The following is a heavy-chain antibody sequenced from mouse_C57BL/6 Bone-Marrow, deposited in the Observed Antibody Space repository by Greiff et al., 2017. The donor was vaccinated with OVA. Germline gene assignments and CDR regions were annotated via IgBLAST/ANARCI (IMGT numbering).Heavy chain of an antibody. CDR1: GFTFSDFY. Sequence: EVKVVESGGGLVQSGRSLRLSCATSGFTFSDFYMEWVRQAPGKGLEWIAASRNKANDYTTEYSASVKGRFIVSRDTSQSILYLQMNALRAEDTAIYYCARDANYDYDGYAMDYWGQGTSVTVSS. CDR3: ARDANYDYDGYAMDY. CDR2: SRNKANDYTT. J-gene: IGHJ4*01. D-gene: IGHD2-4*01. V-gene: IGHV7-1*01.